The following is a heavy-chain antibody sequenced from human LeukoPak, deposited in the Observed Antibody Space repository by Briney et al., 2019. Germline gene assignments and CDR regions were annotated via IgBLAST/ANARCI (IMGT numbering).Heavy chain of an antibody. CDR1: GFTFSSYA. Sequence: RPGRSLRLSCAASGFTFSSYAMSWVRQAPGKGLDWVLGIRGGGGSIHYADSVKGRFTISRDNSKNTLYLQMNSLRAEDTAVYYCAKDSASSIQTYFDYWGQGTLVTVSS. V-gene: IGHV3-23*01. J-gene: IGHJ4*02. CDR2: IRGGGGSI. D-gene: IGHD5-18*01. CDR3: AKDSASSIQTYFDY.